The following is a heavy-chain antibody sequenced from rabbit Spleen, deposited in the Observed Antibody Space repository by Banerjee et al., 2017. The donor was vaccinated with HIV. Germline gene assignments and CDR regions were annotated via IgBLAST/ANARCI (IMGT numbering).Heavy chain of an antibody. CDR2: AYAGSSGST. J-gene: IGHJ3*01. V-gene: IGHV1S45*01. CDR3: ARDTGTSFSTYGMDL. Sequence: QEQLVESGGGLVQPEGSLTLTCKASGFDFSSNAMCWVRQAPGKGLEWVACAYAGSSGSTYSATWAKGRFTISKTSSTTVTLQMTSLTAADTATYFCARDTGTSFSTYGMDLWGQGTLVTVS. CDR1: GFDFSSNA. D-gene: IGHD8-1*01.